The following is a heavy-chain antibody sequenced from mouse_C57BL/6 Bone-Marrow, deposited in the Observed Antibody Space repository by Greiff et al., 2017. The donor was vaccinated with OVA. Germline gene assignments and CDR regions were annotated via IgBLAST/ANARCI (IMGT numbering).Heavy chain of an antibody. V-gene: IGHV5-4*01. CDR3: AREKYGIFLDY. CDR2: ISYGGSYT. D-gene: IGHD2-1*01. Sequence: EVHLVESGGGLVKPGGSLKLSCAASGFTFSSYAMSWVRQTPEKRLEWVATISYGGSYTYYPDNGKGRFTSSRDNAKNNLYLQMSHLKSEDTAMYYCAREKYGIFLDYWGQGTTLTVSS. J-gene: IGHJ2*01. CDR1: GFTFSSYA.